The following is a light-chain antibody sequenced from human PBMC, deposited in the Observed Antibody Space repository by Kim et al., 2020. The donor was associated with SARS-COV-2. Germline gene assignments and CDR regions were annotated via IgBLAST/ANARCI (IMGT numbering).Light chain of an antibody. Sequence: SSELTQDPAVSVALGQTVTMTCQGDILRSYHASWYQQRPGQAPILVIFGKNSRPSGIPDRFSGSRSGDTASLTITGAQAEDEADYFCNYLFFGGGTQLTVL. CDR2: GKN. V-gene: IGLV3-19*01. J-gene: IGLJ2*01. CDR1: ILRSYH. CDR3: NYLF.